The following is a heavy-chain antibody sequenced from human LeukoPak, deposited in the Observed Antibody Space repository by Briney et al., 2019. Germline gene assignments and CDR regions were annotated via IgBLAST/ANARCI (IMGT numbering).Heavy chain of an antibody. V-gene: IGHV3-30-3*01. D-gene: IGHD6-19*01. Sequence: GGSLRLSCAASGFTFSSYAMHWVRQAPGEGLEWVAVISYDGSNKYYADSVKGRFTISRDNSKNTLYLQMNSLRAEDTAVYYCARDISSGWFDYWGQGTLVTVSS. J-gene: IGHJ4*02. CDR1: GFTFSSYA. CDR2: ISYDGSNK. CDR3: ARDISSGWFDY.